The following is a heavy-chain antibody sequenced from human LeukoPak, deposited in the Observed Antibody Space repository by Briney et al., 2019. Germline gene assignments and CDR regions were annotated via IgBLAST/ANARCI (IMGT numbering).Heavy chain of an antibody. CDR3: ARLGYCSGGTCCHDY. CDR2: VSYTGRT. D-gene: IGHD2-15*01. CDR1: GASICSSNYY. Sequence: SSETLSLTCPVSGASICSSNYYWAWIRQPPGKGLEWIGTVSYTGRTYYNPSLKRRVSISVDTAKNHFSLSLSSVTAADTAVYFCARLGYCSGGTCCHDYWGQGTLVTVSS. J-gene: IGHJ4*02. V-gene: IGHV4-39*02.